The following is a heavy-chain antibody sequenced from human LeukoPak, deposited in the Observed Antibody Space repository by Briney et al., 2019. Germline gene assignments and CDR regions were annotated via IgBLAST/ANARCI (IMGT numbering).Heavy chain of an antibody. V-gene: IGHV4-61*01. CDR3: AREDYYYDSSGYDY. D-gene: IGHD3-22*01. CDR2: IYYSGST. J-gene: IGHJ4*02. Sequence: PSETLSLTCTVSGGSVGSGSYYWSWIRQPPGKGLEWIGYIYYSGSTNYNPSLKSRVTISVDTSKNQFSLELSSVTAADTAVYYCAREDYYYDSSGYDYWGQGTLVTVSS. CDR1: GGSVGSGSYY.